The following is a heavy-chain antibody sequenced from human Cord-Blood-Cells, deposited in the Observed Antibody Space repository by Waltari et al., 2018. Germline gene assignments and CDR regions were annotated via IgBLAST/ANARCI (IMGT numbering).Heavy chain of an antibody. Sequence: QVQLVQSGAEVKKPGASVKVSCKVSGYTLTELSMHWVRQAPGKGLEWMGGFDHEDGETIYEQKYQGRGTKTEDTSTDTAYMELSSLRSEDTAVYYCALLEGGSYFDYWGQGTLVTVSS. J-gene: IGHJ4*02. CDR2: FDHEDGET. V-gene: IGHV1-24*01. D-gene: IGHD1-26*01. CDR3: ALLEGGSYFDY. CDR1: GYTLTELS.